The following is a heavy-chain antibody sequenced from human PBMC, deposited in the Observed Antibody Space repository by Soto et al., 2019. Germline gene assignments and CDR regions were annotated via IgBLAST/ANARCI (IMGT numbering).Heavy chain of an antibody. V-gene: IGHV3-72*01. CDR3: TRDFGGV. CDR1: GFTLSDHY. CDR2: SANKANSYTT. Sequence: EVQLVESGGDLVQPGGSLRLSCAASGFTLSDHYVDWVRQAPGKGLEWVGRSANKANSYTTQYAAAVKGRFTISRSDSENSLYRQMNSLSTEDTALYYCTRDFGGVWGQGTTVPVSS. D-gene: IGHD3-10*01. J-gene: IGHJ6*02.